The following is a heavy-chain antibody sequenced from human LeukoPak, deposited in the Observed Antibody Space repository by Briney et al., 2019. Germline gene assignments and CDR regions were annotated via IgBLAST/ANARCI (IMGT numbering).Heavy chain of an antibody. CDR3: ARDRKKYSSSLFDY. CDR1: GFPFSRYS. D-gene: IGHD6-13*01. Sequence: GGPLRLSCAASGFPFSRYSMNWVRQAPGKGLEWVSYISSSSSTIYYADSVKGRFTISRDNAKNSLYLQMNSLRAEETAVYYCARDRKKYSSSLFDYWGQGTLVTVSS. V-gene: IGHV3-48*01. CDR2: ISSSSSTI. J-gene: IGHJ4*02.